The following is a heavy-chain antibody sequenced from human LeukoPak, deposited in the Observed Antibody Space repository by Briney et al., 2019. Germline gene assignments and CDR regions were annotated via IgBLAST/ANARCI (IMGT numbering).Heavy chain of an antibody. Sequence: GRSLRLSCAASGFTFSSYAMHWVRQAPGKGLEWVAVISYDGSNKYYADSVKGRFTISRDNSKNTLYLQMNSLRAEDTAVYYCASSRPHYDILTGYYNEDAFDIWGQGTMVTVSS. J-gene: IGHJ3*02. V-gene: IGHV3-30-3*01. CDR1: GFTFSSYA. CDR3: ASSRPHYDILTGYYNEDAFDI. CDR2: ISYDGSNK. D-gene: IGHD3-9*01.